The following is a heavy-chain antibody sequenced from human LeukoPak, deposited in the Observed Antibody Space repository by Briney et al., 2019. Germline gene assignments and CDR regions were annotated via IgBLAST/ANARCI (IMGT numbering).Heavy chain of an antibody. J-gene: IGHJ6*03. CDR2: IDWEDDK. Sequence: SGPALVKPTQTLTLTCTFSGFSRSTSGMCVSWIRQPPGKALEWLARIDWEDDKYYSTSLKTRLTISKDTPKNQVVLTMTNMDPVDTAPYYCAHELGYYYYMDVWGKGTTVTVSS. V-gene: IGHV2-70*11. D-gene: IGHD6-13*01. CDR3: AHELGYYYYMDV. CDR1: GFSRSTSGMC.